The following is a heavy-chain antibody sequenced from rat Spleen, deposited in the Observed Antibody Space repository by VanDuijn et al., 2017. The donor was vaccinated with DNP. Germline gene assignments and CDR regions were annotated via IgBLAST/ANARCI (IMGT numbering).Heavy chain of an antibody. J-gene: IGHJ4*01. V-gene: IGHV5-25*01. D-gene: IGHD1-4*01. CDR3: ARWPGYNPPYAMDA. CDR2: ISTSGGNT. CDR1: GFTFSDYY. Sequence: EVQLVESGGGLVQPGRSLKLSCAASGFTFSDYYMAWVRQAPKKGLEWVATISTSGGNTYYRDSVKGRFTISRDNANHTLYLQMDSLRSEDTATYYCARWPGYNPPYAMDAWGQGTSVTVSS.